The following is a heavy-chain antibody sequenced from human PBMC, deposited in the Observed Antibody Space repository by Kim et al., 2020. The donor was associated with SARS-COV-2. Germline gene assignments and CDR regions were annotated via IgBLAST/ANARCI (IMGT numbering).Heavy chain of an antibody. J-gene: IGHJ6*02. V-gene: IGHV3-30*03. CDR1: GFSFSRSG. CDR3: VARSMARGAGYGMDV. D-gene: IGHD3-10*01. CDR2: ISYDGSNK. Sequence: GGSLRLSCAVSGFSFSRSGMHWVRQAPGKGLEWVAIISYDGSNKEYTDSVKGRFTISRDDANNTLYLQMNSLREEDTAVYYCVARSMARGAGYGMDVWGQGTTVTVSS.